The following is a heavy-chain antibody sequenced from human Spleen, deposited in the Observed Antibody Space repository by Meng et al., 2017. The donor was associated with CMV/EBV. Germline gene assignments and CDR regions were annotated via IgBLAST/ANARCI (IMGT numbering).Heavy chain of an antibody. CDR3: AKGAHYDFWSGYYFGY. V-gene: IGHV3-21*04. J-gene: IGHJ4*02. D-gene: IGHD3-3*01. CDR2: ISSSSNYI. Sequence: GGSLRLSCAASGFTFSSYSMNWVRHAPGKGLEWVSSISSSSNYIYYADSVKGRFTISRDNAKNSLFLQMNSLRAEDTAVYYCAKGAHYDFWSGYYFGYWGQGTLVTVSS. CDR1: GFTFSSYS.